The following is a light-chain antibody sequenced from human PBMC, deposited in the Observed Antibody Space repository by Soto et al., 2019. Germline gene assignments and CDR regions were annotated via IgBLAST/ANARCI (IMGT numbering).Light chain of an antibody. CDR3: QQYKNYSPT. J-gene: IGKJ1*01. V-gene: IGKV1-5*01. CDR1: QSISRD. Sequence: IQMTQSPSSLSASVGDRVTITCRASQSISRDLAWYQQKSGKAPNLLIFDASRLESGVPSRFSGSGSGTEFTLTISSLQPDDFATYYCQQYKNYSPTFGQGTKVDIK. CDR2: DAS.